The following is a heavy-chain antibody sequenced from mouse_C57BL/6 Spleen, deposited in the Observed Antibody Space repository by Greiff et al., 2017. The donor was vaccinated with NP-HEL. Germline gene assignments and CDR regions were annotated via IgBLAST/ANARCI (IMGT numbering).Heavy chain of an antibody. CDR3: ARTPDGYSAWFAY. V-gene: IGHV1-69*01. J-gene: IGHJ3*01. CDR2: IDPSDSYT. Sequence: VQLQQPGAELVMPGASVKLSCKASGYTFTSYWMHWVKQRPGQGLEWIGEIDPSDSYTNYNQKFKGKSTLTVDKSSSTAYMQLSSLTSEDSAVYYCARTPDGYSAWFAYWGQGTLVTVSA. CDR1: GYTFTSYW. D-gene: IGHD2-3*01.